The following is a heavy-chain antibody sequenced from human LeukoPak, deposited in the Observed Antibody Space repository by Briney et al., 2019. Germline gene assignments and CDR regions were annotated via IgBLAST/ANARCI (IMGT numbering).Heavy chain of an antibody. J-gene: IGHJ6*03. Sequence: PGGSLRLSCVASGFTFSSYSMNWVRQAPGKGLEWVSSISRSSSYINYADSLKGRFTISRDNAKNSLYLQMNSLRAEDTAVYYCASFLWFGELYGRGTRPYYMGVWGKGTTVTISS. V-gene: IGHV3-21*04. CDR1: GFTFSSYS. D-gene: IGHD3-10*01. CDR2: ISRSSSYI. CDR3: ASFLWFGELYGRGTRPYYMGV.